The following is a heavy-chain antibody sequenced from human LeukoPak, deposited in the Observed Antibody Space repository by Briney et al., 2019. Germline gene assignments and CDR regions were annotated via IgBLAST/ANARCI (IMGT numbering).Heavy chain of an antibody. D-gene: IGHD5-18*01. Sequence: GGSLRLSCAASGFTFADYAMHWVRQAPGKGLEWVSAISGSGGSTYYADSVKGRFTISRDNSKNTLYLQMNNLRGEDTALYYCSKAGDTNYYRYGDYWGQGTLVTVSS. V-gene: IGHV3-23*01. J-gene: IGHJ4*02. CDR2: ISGSGGST. CDR3: SKAGDTNYYRYGDY. CDR1: GFTFADYA.